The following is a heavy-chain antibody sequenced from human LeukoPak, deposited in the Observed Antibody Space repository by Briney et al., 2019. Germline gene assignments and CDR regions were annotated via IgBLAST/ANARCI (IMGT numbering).Heavy chain of an antibody. CDR2: IYYSGST. D-gene: IGHD2-15*01. Sequence: SETLSLTCTVSGGSISSYYWSWIRQPPGKGLERIGYIYYSGSTNYNPSLKSRVTISVDTSKNQFSLKLSSVTAADTAVYYCARHIGGSGYWGQGTLVTVSS. V-gene: IGHV4-59*08. J-gene: IGHJ4*02. CDR3: ARHIGGSGY. CDR1: GGSISSYY.